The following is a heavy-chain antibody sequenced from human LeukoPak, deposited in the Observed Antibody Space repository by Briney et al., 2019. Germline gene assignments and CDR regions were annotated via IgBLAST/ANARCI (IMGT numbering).Heavy chain of an antibody. Sequence: GGSLRLSCAASGFTFSSYSMNWVRQAPGKRLEWVSSISSSSYIYYADSVKGRFTISRDNAKNSLYLQMNSLRAEDTAVYYCARSRQTTVVTPALNWGQGTLVTVSS. CDR1: GFTFSSYS. CDR2: ISSSSYI. D-gene: IGHD4-23*01. V-gene: IGHV3-21*01. CDR3: ARSRQTTVVTPALN. J-gene: IGHJ4*02.